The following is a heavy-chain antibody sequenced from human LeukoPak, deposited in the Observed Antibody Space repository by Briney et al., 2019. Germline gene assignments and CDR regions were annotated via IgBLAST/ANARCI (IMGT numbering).Heavy chain of an antibody. CDR3: ARDSDILASDAFDI. Sequence: GGSLRLSCAASGFTFSSYWLTWVRQAPGEGLEWVSVIYSGGTTYYADSVKGRFTISRDNSKNTLYLQMNTLRAEDTAVYYCARDSDILASDAFDIWGQGTMVTVSS. CDR1: GFTFSSYW. V-gene: IGHV3-66*01. CDR2: IYSGGTT. D-gene: IGHD3-9*01. J-gene: IGHJ3*02.